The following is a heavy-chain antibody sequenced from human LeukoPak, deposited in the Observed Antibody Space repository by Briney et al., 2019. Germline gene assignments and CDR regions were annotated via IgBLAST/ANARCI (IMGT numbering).Heavy chain of an antibody. V-gene: IGHV3-23*01. CDR2: ISGSGGST. Sequence: GGSLRLSCAASGFTFNNYAMSWGRQAPGKGVGWVSAISGSGGSTYYVDSVRGRFTISRDNSKNTLYLQMNSLRAEDTAAYYCAKDQSSGYFYFDYWGQGTLVTVSS. CDR3: AKDQSSGYFYFDY. CDR1: GFTFNNYA. D-gene: IGHD3-22*01. J-gene: IGHJ4*02.